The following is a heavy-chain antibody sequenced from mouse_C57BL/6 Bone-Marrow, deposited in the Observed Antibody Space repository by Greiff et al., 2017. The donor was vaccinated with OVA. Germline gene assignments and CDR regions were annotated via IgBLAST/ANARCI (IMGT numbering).Heavy chain of an antibody. J-gene: IGHJ2*01. CDR1: GYAFTNYL. D-gene: IGHD1-1*01. CDR2: INPGSGGT. CDR3: ARRDYYGSSCGFDY. Sequence: VKLQQSGAELVRPGTSVKVSCKASGYAFTNYLIEWVKQRPGQGLEWIGVINPGSGGTNYNETFKGKATLTADKSSSTAYMQLSSLTSEDSAVYFWARRDYYGSSCGFDYWGQGTTLTVSS. V-gene: IGHV1-54*01.